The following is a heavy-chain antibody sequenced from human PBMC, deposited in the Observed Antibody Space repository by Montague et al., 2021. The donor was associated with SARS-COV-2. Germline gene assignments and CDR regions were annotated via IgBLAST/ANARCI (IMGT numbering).Heavy chain of an antibody. J-gene: IGHJ4*02. D-gene: IGHD3-10*01. V-gene: IGHV4-39*02. CDR3: ARGMIRGVTTPFDY. CDR2: IYYSGTT. Sequence: TLSLTCSISSGSIISSGYYWGWIRQPPGKELEWIGNIYYSGTTYYNPSLQSRGTISVDTSKNHLSLRLSSVTAADTAVYFCARGMIRGVTTPFDYWGQGSQVTVSS. CDR1: SGSIISSGYY.